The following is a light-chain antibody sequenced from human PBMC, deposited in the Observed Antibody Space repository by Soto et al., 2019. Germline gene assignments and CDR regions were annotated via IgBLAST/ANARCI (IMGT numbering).Light chain of an antibody. V-gene: IGKV3-11*01. J-gene: IGKJ1*01. CDR1: ENVYSY. CDR2: DAS. Sequence: PGERATLSCRASENVYSYLAWYRQAPGQPPSLLIYDASNRAAGVPARFSGSGSGTDFTLTISSLEPEDFATYYCQQYYTYSTFGQGTKVDIK. CDR3: QQYYTYST.